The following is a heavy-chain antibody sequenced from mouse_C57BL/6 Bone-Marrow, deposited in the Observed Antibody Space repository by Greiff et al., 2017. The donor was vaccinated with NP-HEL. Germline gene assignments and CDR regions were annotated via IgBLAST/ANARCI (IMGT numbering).Heavy chain of an antibody. J-gene: IGHJ1*03. V-gene: IGHV5-16*01. CDR2: INYDGSST. CDR1: GFTFSDYY. D-gene: IGHD2-5*01. CDR3: AREASYYSNFYWYFDV. Sequence: EVQLVESEGGLVQPGSSMKLSCTASGFTFSDYYMAWVRQVPEKGLEWVANINYDGSSTYYLDSLKSRFIISRDNAKNILYLQMSSLKSEDTATYYCAREASYYSNFYWYFDVWGTGTTVTVSS.